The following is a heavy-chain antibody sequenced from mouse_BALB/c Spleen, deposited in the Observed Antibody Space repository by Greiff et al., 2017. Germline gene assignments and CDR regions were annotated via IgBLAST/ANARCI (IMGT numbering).Heavy chain of an antibody. D-gene: IGHD2-4*01. V-gene: IGHV5-12-2*01. CDR2: ISNVGGST. J-gene: IGHJ3*01. CDR3: AIYDYDEAY. CDR1: GFTFSSYT. Sequence: EVQGVESGGGLVQPGGSLKLSCAASGFTFSSYTMSWVRQTPEKRLEWVAYISNVGGSTYYPDTVKGRFTISRDNAKNTLYLQMSSLKSEDTAMYYCAIYDYDEAYWGQGTLVTVSA.